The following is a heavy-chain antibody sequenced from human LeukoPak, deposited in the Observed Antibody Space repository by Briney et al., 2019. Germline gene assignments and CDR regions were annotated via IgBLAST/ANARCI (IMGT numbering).Heavy chain of an antibody. V-gene: IGHV3-23*01. CDR3: AKDLAHDYGDYEPQGGFDY. CDR2: ISGSGGST. Sequence: GGSLRLSCAASGFTFSSYAMSWVRQAPGKGPEWVSAISGSGGSTYYADPVKGRFTISRDNSKNTLYLQMNSLRAEDTAVYYCAKDLAHDYGDYEPQGGFDYWGQGTLVTVSS. CDR1: GFTFSSYA. D-gene: IGHD4-17*01. J-gene: IGHJ4*02.